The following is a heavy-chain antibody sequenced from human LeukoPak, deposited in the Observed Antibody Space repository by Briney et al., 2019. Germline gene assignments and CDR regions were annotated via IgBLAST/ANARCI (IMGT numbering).Heavy chain of an antibody. CDR3: ATLVFSGGWCPGY. Sequence: PGGSLRLSCAASRLTFSHYWMSWVRQAPGKGLEWVAAINQDGDRTEYVDSVKGRFSISRDSATNPWDLQMSSLRVDDTALYYCATLVFSGGWCPGYWGQGTLVTVSS. J-gene: IGHJ4*02. D-gene: IGHD6-19*01. CDR1: RLTFSHYW. CDR2: INQDGDRT. V-gene: IGHV3-7*01.